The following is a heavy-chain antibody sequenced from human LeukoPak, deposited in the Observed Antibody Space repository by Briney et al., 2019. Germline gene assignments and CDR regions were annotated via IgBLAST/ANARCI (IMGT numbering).Heavy chain of an antibody. CDR1: GSTYTSYG. V-gene: IGHV1-18*01. CDR3: ASPADDYYGSATAFDY. D-gene: IGHD3-10*01. CDR2: ISVYNGNT. J-gene: IGHJ4*02. Sequence: GASVKVSCKASGSTYTSYGISCVRQAPGQGLEWMGWISVYNGNTNYAQKFQGRVTMTTDTSTSTAYMELRSLRSDDTAVYYCASPADDYYGSATAFDYRGQGTLVTVSS.